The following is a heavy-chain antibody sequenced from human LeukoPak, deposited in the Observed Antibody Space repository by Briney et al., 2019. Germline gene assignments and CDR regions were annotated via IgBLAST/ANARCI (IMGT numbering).Heavy chain of an antibody. J-gene: IGHJ4*02. D-gene: IGHD6-13*01. CDR1: GGSFSGYY. CDR2: INHSGST. CDR3: ARGGLHPYSSSWYGRGRYFDY. V-gene: IGHV4-34*01. Sequence: SETLSLTCAVYGGSFSGYYWSWIRQPPGKGLEWIGEINHSGSTNYNPSLKSRVTISVDTSKNQFSLKLSSVTAADTAVYYCARGGLHPYSSSWYGRGRYFDYWGQGTLVTVSS.